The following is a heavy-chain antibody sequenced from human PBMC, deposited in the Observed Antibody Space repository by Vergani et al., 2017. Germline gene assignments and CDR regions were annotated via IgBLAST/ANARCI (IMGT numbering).Heavy chain of an antibody. V-gene: IGHV1-69*04. J-gene: IGHJ4*02. CDR2: IIPILGIA. CDR3: ARERVEVGGSYHLDY. D-gene: IGHD1-26*01. CDR1: GGTFSSYA. Sequence: QVQLVQSGAEVKKPGSSVKVSCKASGGTFSSYAISWVRQAPGQGLEWMGRIIPILGIANSAQQFQGRVTITADKSTSTAYMELSRLRSEDTAVYYCARERVEVGGSYHLDYWGQGTLVTVSS.